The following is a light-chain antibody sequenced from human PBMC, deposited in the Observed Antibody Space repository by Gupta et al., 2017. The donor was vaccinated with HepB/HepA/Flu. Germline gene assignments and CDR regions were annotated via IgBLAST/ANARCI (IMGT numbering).Light chain of an antibody. V-gene: IGKV1-5*03. J-gene: IGKJ2*01. CDR3: QQYSRYSYT. Sequence: DIQMTQSPSPLSASVGDRVTITCRASQTVYCWVAWYQQKPGKAPNLLNYKASSLQSGVPSRFSGRGSGTEFTPTSSSLQPDDFTTYYCQQYSRYSYTFGQGTKLEIK. CDR2: KAS. CDR1: QTVYCW.